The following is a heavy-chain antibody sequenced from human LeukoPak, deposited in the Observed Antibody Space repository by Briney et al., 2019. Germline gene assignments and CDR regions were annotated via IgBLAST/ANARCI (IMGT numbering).Heavy chain of an antibody. CDR1: GYTFTSYG. J-gene: IGHJ4*02. CDR2: ISAYNGNT. Sequence: GASVKVSCKASGYTFTSYGISWVRQAPGQGLEWMGWISAYNGNTNYAQKLQGRVTMTTDTSTSTAYMELRSLRSDDTAVYYCARDIAYYYDSSGYNFDYWGQGTLVTFSS. D-gene: IGHD3-22*01. V-gene: IGHV1-18*01. CDR3: ARDIAYYYDSSGYNFDY.